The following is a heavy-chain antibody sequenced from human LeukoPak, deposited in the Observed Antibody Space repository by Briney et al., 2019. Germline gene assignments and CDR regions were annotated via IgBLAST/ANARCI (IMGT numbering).Heavy chain of an antibody. CDR3: ARGRIVEYSSLIFDY. CDR1: GGSFSGYY. D-gene: IGHD6-6*01. V-gene: IGHV4-34*01. CDR2: INHSGST. J-gene: IGHJ4*02. Sequence: SETLSLTCAVYGGSFSGYYWNWISQPPGKGLEWIGEINHSGSTNYYPSLKSRVTISVDTSRNQFSLRLSSLTAADTAVYYCARGRIVEYSSLIFDYWGQGILVTVSS.